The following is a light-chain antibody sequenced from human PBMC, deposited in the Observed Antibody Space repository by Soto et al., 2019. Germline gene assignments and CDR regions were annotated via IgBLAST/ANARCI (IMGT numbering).Light chain of an antibody. CDR3: HQYGTLPYA. J-gene: IGKJ2*01. V-gene: IGKV3-20*01. CDR1: QRVSSNY. CDR2: GAS. Sequence: IALTQSPGTLSLSPGERATLSCRASQRVSSNYVAWYQHKPGQAPRLLIHGASIRATGIPDRFSGSGSGTDFTLTISILEPEDFAVYYCHQYGTLPYAFGQGTKLQIK.